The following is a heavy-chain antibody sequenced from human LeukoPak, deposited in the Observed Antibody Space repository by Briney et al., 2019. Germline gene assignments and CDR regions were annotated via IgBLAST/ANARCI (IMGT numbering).Heavy chain of an antibody. Sequence: SETLSLTCTVSGGSISSSSYYWGWIRQPPGKGLEWIGEIYHSGSTNYNPSLKSRVTISVDTSKNQFSLKLSSVTAADTAVYYCARGPAAAADDYWGQGTLVTVSS. D-gene: IGHD2-2*01. J-gene: IGHJ4*02. CDR2: IYHSGST. V-gene: IGHV4-39*07. CDR3: ARGPAAAADDY. CDR1: GGSISSSSYY.